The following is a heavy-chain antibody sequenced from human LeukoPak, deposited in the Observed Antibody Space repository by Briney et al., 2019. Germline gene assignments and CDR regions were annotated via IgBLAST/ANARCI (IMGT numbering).Heavy chain of an antibody. D-gene: IGHD3-22*01. CDR2: IYYSGST. V-gene: IGHV4-39*07. Sequence: KSSETLSLTCTVSGGSISSSSYYWGWIRQPPGKGPEWIGSIYYSGSTYYNPSLKSRVTISVDTSKNQFSLKLSSVTAADTAVYYCARDCFGSSGYYYYYYMDVWGKGTTVTVSS. CDR3: ARDCFGSSGYYYYYYMDV. CDR1: GGSISSSSYY. J-gene: IGHJ6*03.